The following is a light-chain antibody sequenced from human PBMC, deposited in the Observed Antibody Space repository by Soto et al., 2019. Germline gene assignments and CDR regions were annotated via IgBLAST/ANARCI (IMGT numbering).Light chain of an antibody. CDR3: TSYTRDTALV. Sequence: QSALTQPASVSGSPGQSITMSCTGSSSDFGDDKYVTWYQHHPGKAPKLIIYEVSNRPSGVSNRFSGSKSGSTASLTISGLQAEDEADYHCTSYTRDTALVFGTGTKVTVL. CDR2: EVS. J-gene: IGLJ1*01. V-gene: IGLV2-14*01. CDR1: SSDFGDDKY.